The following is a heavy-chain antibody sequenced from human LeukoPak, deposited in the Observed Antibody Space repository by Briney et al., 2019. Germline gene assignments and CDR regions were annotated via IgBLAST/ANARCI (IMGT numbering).Heavy chain of an antibody. CDR3: PKDRRAVALSAEYLQH. J-gene: IGHJ1*01. Sequence: PGRSLRLSCAASGFTFTNYGIHWVRQAPGKGLEGVAVIWFDGRSKDYADPVKGRFTISRDNSKNTVYLQIYSLRGDDTGIYYSPKDRRAVALSAEYLQHWGQGTLVPVSS. V-gene: IGHV3-33*06. CDR2: IWFDGRSK. D-gene: IGHD6-19*01. CDR1: GFTFTNYG.